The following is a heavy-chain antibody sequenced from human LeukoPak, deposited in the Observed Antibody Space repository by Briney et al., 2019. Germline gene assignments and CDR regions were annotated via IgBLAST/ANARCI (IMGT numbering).Heavy chain of an antibody. V-gene: IGHV4-59*01. CDR1: GGSISSYY. J-gene: IGHJ5*02. CDR3: ARGSYYYGPSGEGKFDP. CDR2: IYYSGST. Sequence: TASETLSLTCTVSGGSISSYYWSWIRQPPGKGLEWIGYIYYSGSTNYNPSLKSRVTISVDTSKNQFSLKLSSVTAADTAVYYCARGSYYYGPSGEGKFDPWGQGTLVTVSS. D-gene: IGHD3-10*01.